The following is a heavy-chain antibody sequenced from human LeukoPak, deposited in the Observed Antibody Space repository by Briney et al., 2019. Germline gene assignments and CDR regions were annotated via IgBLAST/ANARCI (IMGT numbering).Heavy chain of an antibody. CDR1: GGSISSYY. Sequence: KPSETLSLTCTVSGGSISSYYWSWIRQPPGKGLEWIGYIYYSGGTNRNPSLKSRITISVDTSKNQFSLKLSSVTAADTAVYYCASRKLGNDYWGQGTLVTVSS. CDR2: IYYSGGT. CDR3: ASRKLGNDY. V-gene: IGHV4-59*01. J-gene: IGHJ4*02. D-gene: IGHD7-27*01.